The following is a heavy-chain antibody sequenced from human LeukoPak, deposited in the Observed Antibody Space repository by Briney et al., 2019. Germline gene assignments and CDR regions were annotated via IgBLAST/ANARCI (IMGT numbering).Heavy chain of an antibody. CDR3: ARGNEYGSVSPIRYYYYYGMDV. V-gene: IGHV1-69*13. CDR1: GGTFSSYA. J-gene: IGHJ6*02. CDR2: IIPIFGTA. D-gene: IGHD3-10*01. Sequence: ASVKVSCKASGGTFSSYAISWVRQAPGQGLEWMGGIIPIFGTANYAQKFQGRVTITADESTSTAYMELSSLRSEDTAVYYCARGNEYGSVSPIRYYYYYGMDVWGQGTTVTVSS.